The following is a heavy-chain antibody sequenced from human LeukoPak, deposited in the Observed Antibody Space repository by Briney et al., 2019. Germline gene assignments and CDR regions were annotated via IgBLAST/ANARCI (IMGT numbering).Heavy chain of an antibody. J-gene: IGHJ6*03. CDR3: AREAAMGDYYYYYMDV. V-gene: IGHV1-69*05. Sequence: ASVKVSCKASGGTFSSYAISWVRQAPGQGLEWMGRIIPIFGPANYAQKFQGRVTITTDESTSTAYMELSSLRSEDTAVYYCAREAAMGDYYYYYMDVWGKGTTVTVSS. CDR2: IIPIFGPA. CDR1: GGTFSSYA. D-gene: IGHD5-18*01.